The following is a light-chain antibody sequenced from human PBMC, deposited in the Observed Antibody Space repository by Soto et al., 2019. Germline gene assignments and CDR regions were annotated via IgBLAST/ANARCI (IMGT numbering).Light chain of an antibody. Sequence: QSVLTQPPSVSAAPGQTVTISCSGSSSKIGSNYVSWYQHLPGTAPKLLIYDNNKRPSGIPDRFSGSQSGTSATLGITGLQTGDEADYYCGTWDSSLSAVFGGGTKLTVL. V-gene: IGLV1-51*01. CDR3: GTWDSSLSAV. J-gene: IGLJ2*01. CDR2: DNN. CDR1: SSKIGSNY.